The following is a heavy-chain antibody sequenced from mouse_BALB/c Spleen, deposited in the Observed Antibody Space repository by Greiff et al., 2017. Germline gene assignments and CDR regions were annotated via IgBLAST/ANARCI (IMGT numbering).Heavy chain of an antibody. CDR3: VDGYGAMDY. V-gene: IGHV10-1*02. D-gene: IGHD2-2*01. CDR2: IRSKSNNYAT. J-gene: IGHJ4*01. Sequence: EVQLVESGGGLVQPKGSLKLSCAASGFTFNTYAMNWVRQAPGKGLEWVARIRSKSNNYATYYADSVKDRFTISRDDSQSMLYLQMNNLKTEDTAMYYCVDGYGAMDYWGQGTSVTVSS. CDR1: GFTFNTYA.